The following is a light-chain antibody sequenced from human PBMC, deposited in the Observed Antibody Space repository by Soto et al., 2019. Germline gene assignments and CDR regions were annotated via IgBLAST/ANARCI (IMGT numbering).Light chain of an antibody. CDR2: DAS. J-gene: IGKJ4*01. V-gene: IGKV3-11*01. CDR3: QQRHHSPT. Sequence: LAPRGRATLSCRASPSVSSHLAWYQQKPGQAPRLLIYDASNRATGIPARFSGSGSGTDFALTISSLEPEDFAVYYCQQRHHSPTFGGGTKVEIK. CDR1: PSVSSH.